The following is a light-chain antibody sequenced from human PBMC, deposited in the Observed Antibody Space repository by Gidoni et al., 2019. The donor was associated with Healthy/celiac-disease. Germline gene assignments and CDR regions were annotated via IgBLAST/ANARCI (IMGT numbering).Light chain of an antibody. V-gene: IGKV3-20*01. J-gene: IGKJ2*01. CDR1: QSVSSSY. CDR3: QQYGRSPRYT. Sequence: EIGLTQSPGTLSLSPGERATLCCRASQSVSSSYLAWYQPNPGQAPRLLIYGASSRATGIPDRFSGSGSGTDFTLTILRLEPEDFAVYYCQQYGRSPRYTFGQGTKLEI. CDR2: GAS.